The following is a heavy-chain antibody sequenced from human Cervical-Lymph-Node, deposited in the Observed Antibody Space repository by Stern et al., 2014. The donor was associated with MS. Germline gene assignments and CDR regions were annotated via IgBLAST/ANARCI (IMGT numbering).Heavy chain of an antibody. V-gene: IGHV1-18*01. J-gene: IGHJ4*02. CDR2: ISAYNGNT. CDR1: GYTLTSYG. D-gene: IGHD1-26*01. CDR3: ARERPIYGGNYYTRTFDY. Sequence: QMQLEESGAEVKKPGASVKVSCKASGYTLTSYGISWVRQAPGQGLELMGRISAYNGNTNYAQKLQGSVTMTTDTSTSTAYMELRSLRSDDTAVYYCARERPIYGGNYYTRTFDYWGQGTLVTVSS.